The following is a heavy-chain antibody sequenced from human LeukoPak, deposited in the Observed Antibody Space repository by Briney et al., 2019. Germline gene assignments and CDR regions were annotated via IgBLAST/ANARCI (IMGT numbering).Heavy chain of an antibody. CDR2: LYSGGST. CDR1: GFTVSSNY. CDR3: ARGHYGSGIHQAAFDI. Sequence: SLRLSCAASGFTVSSNYMSWVRHAPGKGLETDSLLYSGGSTYSADSVKGRFTISRDNSKNTVSLQMNSLRAEDTAVYYCARGHYGSGIHQAAFDIWGQGTLVTFAS. D-gene: IGHD3-10*01. V-gene: IGHV3-53*01. J-gene: IGHJ4*02.